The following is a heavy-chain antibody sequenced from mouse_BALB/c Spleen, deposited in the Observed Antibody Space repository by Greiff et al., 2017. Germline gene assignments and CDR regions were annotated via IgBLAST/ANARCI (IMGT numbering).Heavy chain of an antibody. D-gene: IGHD1-1*01. CDR2: IWGDGST. CDR3: ARDPYYGSSYGYFDV. V-gene: IGHV2-6-7*01. J-gene: IGHJ1*01. CDR1: GFSLTGYG. Sequence: VQLVESGPGLVAPSQSLSITCTVSGFSLTGYGVNWVRQPPGKGLEWLGMIWGDGSTDYNSALKSRLSISKDNSKSQVFLKMNSLQTDDTARYYCARDPYYGSSYGYFDVWGAGTTVTVSS.